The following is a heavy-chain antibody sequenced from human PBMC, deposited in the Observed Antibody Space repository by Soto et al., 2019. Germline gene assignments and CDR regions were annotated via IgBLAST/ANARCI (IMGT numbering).Heavy chain of an antibody. Sequence: QVNLVESGGGVVQPGRSMRLSCEASGFIFIDFGMHWVRQAPGKGLEWVAVISYDGNNKYYAQSVKGRFTISRDNSRKTLFLNMDSLRPEDTAVYHCVKGDLDTAVVNSPDAFDFWGPGTMVTVS. CDR2: ISYDGNNK. D-gene: IGHD5-18*01. J-gene: IGHJ3*01. V-gene: IGHV3-30*18. CDR3: VKGDLDTAVVNSPDAFDF. CDR1: GFIFIDFG.